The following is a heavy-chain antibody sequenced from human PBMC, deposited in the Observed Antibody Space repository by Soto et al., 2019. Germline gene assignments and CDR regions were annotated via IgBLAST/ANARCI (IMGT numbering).Heavy chain of an antibody. CDR1: GYTFTSYD. D-gene: IGHD2-15*01. Sequence: ASVKVSCKASGYTFTSYDINWVRQATGQGLEWMGWMNPNSGNTGYAQKFQGRVTVTRNTSISTAYMELSSLRSEDTAVYYCAREMGPNCSGGSCYSSAFDIWGQGTMVTVSS. CDR2: MNPNSGNT. CDR3: AREMGPNCSGGSCYSSAFDI. J-gene: IGHJ3*02. V-gene: IGHV1-8*01.